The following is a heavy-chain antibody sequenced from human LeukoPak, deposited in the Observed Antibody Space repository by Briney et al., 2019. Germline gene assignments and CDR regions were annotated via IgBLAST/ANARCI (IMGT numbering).Heavy chain of an antibody. J-gene: IGHJ4*02. CDR2: IYYSGST. CDR3: ARRTMTYDY. Sequence: SETLSLTCTVSGGSISSSSYYWGWIRQPPGKGLGWIGSIYYSGSTYYNPSPKSRVTISVDTSKNQFSLKLSSVTAADTAVYYCARRTMTYDYWGQGTLVTVSS. CDR1: GGSISSSSYY. V-gene: IGHV4-39*01. D-gene: IGHD3-22*01.